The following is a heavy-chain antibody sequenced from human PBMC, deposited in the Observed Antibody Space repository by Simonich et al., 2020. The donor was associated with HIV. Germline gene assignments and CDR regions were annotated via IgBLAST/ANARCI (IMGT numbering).Heavy chain of an antibody. J-gene: IGHJ4*02. CDR3: ATVGLRDGYNYY. Sequence: EVQLLQSGAEVKKPGATVKMSCKVSGYTFTDYYIHWVQQAPGKGLEWIGLVEPEQDEKIYAGKFQGRLTITADTSPDIAYMELSSLRSEDTAVYYCATVGLRDGYNYYWGQGTLITVSS. D-gene: IGHD1-1*01. CDR1: GYTFTDYY. CDR2: VEPEQDEK. V-gene: IGHV1-69-2*01.